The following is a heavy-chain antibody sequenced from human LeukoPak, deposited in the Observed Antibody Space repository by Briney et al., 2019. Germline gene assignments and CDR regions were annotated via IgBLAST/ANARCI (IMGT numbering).Heavy chain of an antibody. D-gene: IGHD6-13*01. CDR3: ARASNSSWLSDY. J-gene: IGHJ4*02. V-gene: IGHV3-33*01. Sequence: PGRSLRLSCTASAFTFSDYGMHWVRQAPGKGLEWVAIIWYDGSYKYYADSVKGRFTISRDDSKSTLYLLMNSLRAEDTAVYYCARASNSSWLSDYWSQGTLVTVSS. CDR1: AFTFSDYG. CDR2: IWYDGSYK.